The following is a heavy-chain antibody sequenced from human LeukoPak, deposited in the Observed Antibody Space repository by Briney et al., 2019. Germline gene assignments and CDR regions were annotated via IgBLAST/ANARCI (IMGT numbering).Heavy chain of an antibody. Sequence: ASVKVSCKASGYTFTSYAVHWVRQAPGQRLEWMGWINAGNGNTKYSQKFQGRVTITRDTSASTAYMELSSLRSEDTAVYYCARSQTMIVVAAPSDYWGQGTLVTVSS. J-gene: IGHJ4*02. V-gene: IGHV1-3*01. CDR3: ARSQTMIVVAAPSDY. CDR1: GYTFTSYA. D-gene: IGHD3-22*01. CDR2: INAGNGNT.